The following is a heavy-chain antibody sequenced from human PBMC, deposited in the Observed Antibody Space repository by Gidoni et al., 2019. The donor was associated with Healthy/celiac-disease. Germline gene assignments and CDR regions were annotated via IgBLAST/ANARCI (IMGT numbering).Heavy chain of an antibody. CDR1: GGTFSSYA. CDR3: ARYYYDSSGYPYYYYMDV. Sequence: QVQLVQSGAEAKKPGSSVKVSCKASGGTFSSYAISWVRQAPGQGLEWMGGIIPIFGTANYAQKFQGRVTITADESTSTAYMELSSLRSEDTAVYYCARYYYDSSGYPYYYYMDVWGKGTTVTVSS. J-gene: IGHJ6*03. CDR2: IIPIFGTA. V-gene: IGHV1-69*01. D-gene: IGHD3-22*01.